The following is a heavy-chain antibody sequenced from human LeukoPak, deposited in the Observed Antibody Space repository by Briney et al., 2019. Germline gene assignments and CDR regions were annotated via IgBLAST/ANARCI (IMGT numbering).Heavy chain of an antibody. D-gene: IGHD2-2*01. J-gene: IGHJ4*02. V-gene: IGHV1-69*13. CDR3: ATNYEGYCGSSTSWAWCYFDY. CDR1: GGTFSSYA. Sequence: ASVKVSCKASGGTFSSYAISWVRQAPGQGLELMGGIIPIFGTANYAQKFQGRVTITADESTSTAYMELSSLRSEDTAVYYCATNYEGYCGSSTSWAWCYFDYWGQGTLVTVSS. CDR2: IIPIFGTA.